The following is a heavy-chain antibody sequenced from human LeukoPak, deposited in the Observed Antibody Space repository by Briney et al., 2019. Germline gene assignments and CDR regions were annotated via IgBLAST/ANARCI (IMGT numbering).Heavy chain of an antibody. CDR3: AKAWYSSSSFDY. CDR2: IRYDGSNK. D-gene: IGHD6-6*01. Sequence: PGGSLRLSCAASGFTFSSYSMNWVRQAPGKGLEWVAFIRYDGSNKYYADSVKGRFTISRDNSKNTLYLQMNSLRAEDTAVYYCAKAWYSSSSFDYWGQGTLVTVSS. V-gene: IGHV3-30*02. CDR1: GFTFSSYS. J-gene: IGHJ4*02.